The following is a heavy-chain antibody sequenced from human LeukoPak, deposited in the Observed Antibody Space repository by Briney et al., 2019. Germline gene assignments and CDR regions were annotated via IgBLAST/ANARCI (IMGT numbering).Heavy chain of an antibody. CDR3: ARPPLRYFDWFLDY. J-gene: IGHJ4*02. Sequence: PSETLSLTCTVSGDAISRYYWSWIRQPPGKGLEWIGYIFYGGSTNYNPSLKSRVTISIDTSNNQFSLELSSVTAADTAVYYCARPPLRYFDWFLDYWGQGTLVTVSS. CDR1: GDAISRYY. D-gene: IGHD3-9*01. V-gene: IGHV4-59*08. CDR2: IFYGGST.